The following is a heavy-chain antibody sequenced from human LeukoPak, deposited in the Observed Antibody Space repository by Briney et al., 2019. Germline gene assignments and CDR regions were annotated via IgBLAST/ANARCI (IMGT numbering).Heavy chain of an antibody. CDR3: ARGVYSSSWSYDY. J-gene: IGHJ4*02. CDR1: GGSVSGNSPSSYY. D-gene: IGHD6-13*01. V-gene: IGHV4-34*01. CDR2: INHSGST. Sequence: SETLSLTCTVSGGSVSGNSPSSYYWSWIRQPPGKGLEWIGEINHSGSTNYNPSLKSRVTISVDTSKNQFSLKLSSVTAADTAVYYCARGVYSSSWSYDYWGQGTLVTVSS.